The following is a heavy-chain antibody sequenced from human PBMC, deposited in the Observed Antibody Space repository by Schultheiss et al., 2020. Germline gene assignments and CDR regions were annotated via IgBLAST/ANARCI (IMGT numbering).Heavy chain of an antibody. CDR2: AFSKGNS. CDR3: ARSPPFQWLPTYFEL. J-gene: IGHJ4*02. Sequence: SETLSLTCTVSGGSISGSYWNWIRQPPGKGLEWIGYAFSKGNSNYNPSLKSRVTMSIDTSKNQFSLRLNSVTAADTAVYYCARSPPFQWLPTYFELWGQGTLVTVSS. V-gene: IGHV4-59*01. CDR1: GGSISGSY. D-gene: IGHD6-19*01.